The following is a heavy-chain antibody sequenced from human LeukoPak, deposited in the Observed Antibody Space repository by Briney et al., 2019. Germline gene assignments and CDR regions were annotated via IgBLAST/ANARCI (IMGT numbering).Heavy chain of an antibody. CDR3: ARGLGYSYGYGIDY. CDR2: IWYDGSNK. V-gene: IGHV3-33*08. D-gene: IGHD5-18*01. J-gene: IGHJ4*02. CDR1: GFTFSSYA. Sequence: GGSLRLSCAASGFTFSSYAMSWVRQAPGKGPEWVAIIWYDGSNKYYAESMEGRFTISRDNSKNTLYLQMNSLRAEDTAVYSCARGLGYSYGYGIDYWGQGTLVIASS.